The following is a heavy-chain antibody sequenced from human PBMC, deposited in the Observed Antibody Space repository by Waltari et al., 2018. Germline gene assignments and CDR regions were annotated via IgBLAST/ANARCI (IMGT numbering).Heavy chain of an antibody. D-gene: IGHD1-26*01. CDR1: GFTFSSYA. Sequence: EVQLVESGGGLVQPGGSLRLSCAASGFTFSSYAMSWVRHAPGKGLEWVSVISGSGGSTYYADSGKGRFTISRDNSKTTLYLQMNSLRAEDTAVYYCAKGSAVGANTRGDFDYWGQGTLVTVSS. V-gene: IGHV3-23*04. J-gene: IGHJ4*02. CDR3: AKGSAVGANTRGDFDY. CDR2: ISGSGGST.